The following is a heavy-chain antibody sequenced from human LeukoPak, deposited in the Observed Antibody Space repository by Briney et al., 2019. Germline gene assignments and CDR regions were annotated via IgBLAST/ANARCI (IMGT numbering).Heavy chain of an antibody. Sequence: PGGSLRLSCAASGFTFSSYSMNWVRQAPGKGLEWVSSISSSTSTIYYADSVKGRFTISRDNAKSSLYLQMNSLRDEDTAVYYCARDSIVGAPFAYWGQGTLVTVSS. CDR3: ARDSIVGAPFAY. J-gene: IGHJ4*02. D-gene: IGHD1-26*01. V-gene: IGHV3-48*02. CDR2: ISSSTSTI. CDR1: GFTFSSYS.